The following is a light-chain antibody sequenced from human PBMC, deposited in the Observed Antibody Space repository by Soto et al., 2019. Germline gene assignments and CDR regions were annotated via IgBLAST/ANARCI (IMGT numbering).Light chain of an antibody. CDR3: QQYHAWPPGT. CDR1: QSVETF. V-gene: IGKV3-15*01. Sequence: DIVMTQSPAILSVSPGERANLSCRASQSVETFLAWFQHKAGQAPRLLIFGASTRAAGVPARFSGGGSGTEFTRTIDSLRSEDFAVYCCQQYHAWPPGTFGGGTKVEIK. CDR2: GAS. J-gene: IGKJ4*01.